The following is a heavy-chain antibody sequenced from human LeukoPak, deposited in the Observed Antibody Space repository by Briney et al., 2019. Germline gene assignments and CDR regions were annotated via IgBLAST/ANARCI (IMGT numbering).Heavy chain of an antibody. D-gene: IGHD3-10*01. V-gene: IGHV3-48*04. CDR3: ARARDYYGSGGY. CDR2: ISSSGSTI. Sequence: PGGSLRLSCAASGFTVSNYSMNWVRQAPGKGLEWVSYISSSGSTIYYADSVKGRFTISRDNAKNSLYLQMNSLRAEDTAVYYCARARDYYGSGGYWGQGTLVTVSS. J-gene: IGHJ4*02. CDR1: GFTVSNYS.